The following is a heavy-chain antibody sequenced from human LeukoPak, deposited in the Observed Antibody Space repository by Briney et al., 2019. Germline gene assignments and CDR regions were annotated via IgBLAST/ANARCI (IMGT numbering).Heavy chain of an antibody. D-gene: IGHD4-17*01. Sequence: ASVKVSCKASGYTFTGYYMHWVRQAPGQGLEWMGWINPNSGGTNYAQKFQGRVTMTRDTSISTAYMELSRLRSDDTAVYYCARVLATVITMSLYIWGQGTMVTVSS. J-gene: IGHJ3*02. CDR3: ARVLATVITMSLYI. CDR1: GYTFTGYY. CDR2: INPNSGGT. V-gene: IGHV1-2*02.